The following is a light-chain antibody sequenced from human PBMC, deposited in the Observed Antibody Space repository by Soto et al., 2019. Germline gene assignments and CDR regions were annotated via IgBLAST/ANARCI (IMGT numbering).Light chain of an antibody. CDR3: SSYTISSTYV. V-gene: IGLV2-14*01. CDR1: SSDVGGYSY. J-gene: IGLJ1*01. CDR2: EVS. Sequence: QSVLTQPASVSGSHGQSITISCTGTSSDVGGYSYVSWYQQHPGKAPKLIIYEVSDRPSGVSNRLSGSKSGNTASLTISGLQAEDEAAYYCSSYTISSTYVFGTGTKVTVL.